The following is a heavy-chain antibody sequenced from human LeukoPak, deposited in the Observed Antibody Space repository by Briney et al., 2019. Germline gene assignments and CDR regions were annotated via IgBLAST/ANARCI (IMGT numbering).Heavy chain of an antibody. J-gene: IGHJ4*02. Sequence: ASVTVSCKASGYTFTSYYMHWVRQAPGQGLEWMGWINPNSGGTNYAQKFQGRVTMTRDTSISTAYMELSRLRSDDTAVYYCARGLGFTMVRGVIISDYWGQGTLVTVSS. CDR2: INPNSGGT. D-gene: IGHD3-10*01. CDR3: ARGLGFTMVRGVIISDY. V-gene: IGHV1-2*02. CDR1: GYTFTSYY.